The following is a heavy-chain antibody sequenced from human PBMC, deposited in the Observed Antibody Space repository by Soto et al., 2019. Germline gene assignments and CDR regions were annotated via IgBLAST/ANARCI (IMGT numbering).Heavy chain of an antibody. CDR1: GGSISSGDYY. Sequence: SETLSLTCTVSGGSISSGDYYWSWIRQPPGKGLEWIGYIYYSGSTYYNPSLKSRVTISVDTSKNQFSLKLSSVTAADTAVYYCARDTTVTTLGAFDIWGQGTMVTVSS. CDR3: ARDTTVTTLGAFDI. J-gene: IGHJ3*02. CDR2: IYYSGST. D-gene: IGHD4-17*01. V-gene: IGHV4-30-4*01.